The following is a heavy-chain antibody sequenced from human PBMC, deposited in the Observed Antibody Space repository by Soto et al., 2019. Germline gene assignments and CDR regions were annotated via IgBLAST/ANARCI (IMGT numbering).Heavy chain of an antibody. J-gene: IGHJ4*02. CDR1: GGSISSYY. D-gene: IGHD6-13*01. CDR3: ASLAAAGFNFDY. Sequence: QVQLQESGPGLVKPSETLSLTCTVSGGSISSYYWSWIRQPPGKGLEWIGYIYYSGSTNYNPSLTSRVTISVATSKNQFSLQLSSVTAADPAVYSCASLAAAGFNFDYWGQGTLVTVSS. V-gene: IGHV4-59*08. CDR2: IYYSGST.